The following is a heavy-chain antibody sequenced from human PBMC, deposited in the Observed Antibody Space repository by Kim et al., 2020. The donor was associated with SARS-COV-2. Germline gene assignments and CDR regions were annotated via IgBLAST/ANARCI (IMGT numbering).Heavy chain of an antibody. CDR2: ISYDGSNK. D-gene: IGHD3-10*01. J-gene: IGHJ4*02. CDR3: ARGRYGSGSYYLPFGY. V-gene: IGHV3-30-3*01. Sequence: GGSLRLSCAASGFTFSSYAMHWVRQAPGKGLEWVAVISYDGSNKYYADSVKGRFTISRDNSKNTLYLQMNSLRAEDTAVYYCARGRYGSGSYYLPFGYWGQGTLVTVSS. CDR1: GFTFSSYA.